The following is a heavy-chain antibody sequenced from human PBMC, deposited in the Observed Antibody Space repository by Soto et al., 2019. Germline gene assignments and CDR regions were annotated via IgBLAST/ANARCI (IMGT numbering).Heavy chain of an antibody. D-gene: IGHD6-6*01. CDR2: ISSSSSYI. CDR1: GFTFSSYS. V-gene: IGHV3-21*01. Sequence: GGSLRLSCAASGFTFSSYSMNWVRQAPGKGLEWVSSISSSSSYIYYADSMKGRFTISRDNAKNSLYLQMNSLRAEDTAVYYCARDATIAARGVIYYGMDVWGQGTTVTVSS. CDR3: ARDATIAARGVIYYGMDV. J-gene: IGHJ6*02.